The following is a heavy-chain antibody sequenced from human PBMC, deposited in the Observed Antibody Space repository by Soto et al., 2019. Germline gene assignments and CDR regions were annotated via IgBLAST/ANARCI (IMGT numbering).Heavy chain of an antibody. Sequence: SEPLSLTCAVYGGSFSGHSWTWIRQSPGKGLEWIGDINHSGRVNYSPSLKSRVTISLDTSKNQFSLTLSAVTAADTAMYYCSTRAYDTNGYYRFDPWGQGTLVTVSS. V-gene: IGHV4-34*01. CDR1: GGSFSGHS. J-gene: IGHJ5*01. CDR2: INHSGRV. CDR3: STRAYDTNGYYRFDP. D-gene: IGHD3-22*01.